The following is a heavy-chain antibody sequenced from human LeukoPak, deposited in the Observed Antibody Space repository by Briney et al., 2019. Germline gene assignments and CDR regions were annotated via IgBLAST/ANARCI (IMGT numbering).Heavy chain of an antibody. Sequence: SGGSLRLSCAASGFTFSSYGMHWVRQAPGKGLEWVAVISNDGSKKYYADSVKGRFTISRDNSKNTLSLQVSSLRAEDTAVYYCAKDRYSYAFEYSGSWGQGTLVTVSS. CDR2: ISNDGSKK. J-gene: IGHJ5*02. V-gene: IGHV3-30*18. CDR3: AKDRYSYAFEYSGS. CDR1: GFTFSSYG. D-gene: IGHD5-18*01.